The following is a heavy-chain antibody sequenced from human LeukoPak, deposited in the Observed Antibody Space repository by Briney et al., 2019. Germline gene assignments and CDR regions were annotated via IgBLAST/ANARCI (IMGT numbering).Heavy chain of an antibody. Sequence: GGSLRLSCAASGFTFSSYGMSWVHQAPGKGLEWVSAIGGRDGSTYYADSVKGRFTISRDNSKNTLYVQMNSLRAEDTAVYYCAKGHYYGSGSLDYWGQGTLVTVSS. D-gene: IGHD3-10*01. CDR1: GFTFSSYG. J-gene: IGHJ4*02. V-gene: IGHV3-23*01. CDR3: AKGHYYGSGSLDY. CDR2: IGGRDGST.